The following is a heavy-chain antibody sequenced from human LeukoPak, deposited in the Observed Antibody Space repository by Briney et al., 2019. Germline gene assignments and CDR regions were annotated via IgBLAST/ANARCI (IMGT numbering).Heavy chain of an antibody. Sequence: PSETLSLTCAVYGGSFSGYYWSWLRQPPGKGLEGIGEINHSGSTNYNPSLKSRVTISVDTSKNQFSLKLSSVIAADTAVYYCARFRYSSSPTPAPFDYWGQGTLVTVSS. J-gene: IGHJ4*02. D-gene: IGHD6-13*01. CDR1: GGSFSGYY. V-gene: IGHV4-34*01. CDR2: INHSGST. CDR3: ARFRYSSSPTPAPFDY.